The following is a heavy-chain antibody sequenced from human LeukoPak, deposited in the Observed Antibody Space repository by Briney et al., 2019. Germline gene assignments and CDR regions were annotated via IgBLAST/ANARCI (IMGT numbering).Heavy chain of an antibody. CDR3: AKDRPTGVYSYYWAS. D-gene: IGHD1-14*01. V-gene: IGHV3-23*01. CDR1: GFTFSSYA. Sequence: GSLRLSCAASGFTFSSYAMSWVRQAPGKGLEWASGISGRGGSTYYADSVKGRFTISRDNSKNTLYLQMNSLGADDTAVYYCAKDRPTGVYSYYWASGAEGPRSPSP. CDR2: ISGRGGST. J-gene: IGHJ6*03.